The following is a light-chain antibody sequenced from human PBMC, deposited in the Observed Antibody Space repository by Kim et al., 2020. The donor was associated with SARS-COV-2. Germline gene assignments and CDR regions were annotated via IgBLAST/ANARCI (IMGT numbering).Light chain of an antibody. CDR1: RRTGYY. Sequence: ALRRPAQTTSQRDRRTGYYARWYQHKPGHAPLLVLYGKNNRPSGIPDRFSGSSSGNTASLTITGAQAEDEADYYCNSRDSSGNHVVFGGGTQLTVL. CDR2: GKN. V-gene: IGLV3-19*01. J-gene: IGLJ2*01. CDR3: NSRDSSGNHVV.